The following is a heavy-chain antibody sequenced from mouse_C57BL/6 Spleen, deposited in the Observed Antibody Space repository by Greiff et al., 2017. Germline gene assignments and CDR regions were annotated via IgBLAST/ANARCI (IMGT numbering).Heavy chain of an antibody. Sequence: EVKLMESGGGLVKPGGSLKLSCAASGFTFSSYAMPWVRQTPEKRLEWVATISDGGSYTYYPDNVKGRYTISRDNAKNTLYLQMSHLKSEDTAMYYCASRPSSYYARDYWGQGTSVTVSS. CDR1: GFTFSSYA. CDR2: ISDGGSYT. V-gene: IGHV5-4*03. CDR3: ASRPSSYYARDY. J-gene: IGHJ4*01.